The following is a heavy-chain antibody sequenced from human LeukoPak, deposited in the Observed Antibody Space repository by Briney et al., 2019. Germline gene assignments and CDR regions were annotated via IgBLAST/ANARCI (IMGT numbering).Heavy chain of an antibody. D-gene: IGHD4-17*01. CDR1: GYTFTSYG. CDR3: ASSAGAMTTVTTPLDY. Sequence: ASVKVSCKASGYTFTSYGISWVRQAPGQGLEWMGWISAYNGNTNYAQKLQGRVTMTTDTSTSTAYMEQRSLRSDDTAVYYCASSAGAMTTVTTPLDYWGQGTLVTVSS. CDR2: ISAYNGNT. V-gene: IGHV1-18*01. J-gene: IGHJ4*02.